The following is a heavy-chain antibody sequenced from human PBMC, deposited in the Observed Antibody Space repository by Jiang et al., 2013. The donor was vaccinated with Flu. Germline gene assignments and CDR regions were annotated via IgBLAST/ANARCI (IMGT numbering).Heavy chain of an antibody. V-gene: IGHV4-39*01. CDR2: IYYSGST. Sequence: GLVKPSETLSLTCTVSGGSISSSSYYWGWIRQPPGKGLEWIGSIYYSGSTYYNPSLKSRVTISVDTSKNQFSLKLSSVTAADTAVYYCARITMIVIYWGQGTLVTVSS. J-gene: IGHJ4*02. CDR1: GGSISSSSYY. D-gene: IGHD3-22*01. CDR3: ARITMIVIY.